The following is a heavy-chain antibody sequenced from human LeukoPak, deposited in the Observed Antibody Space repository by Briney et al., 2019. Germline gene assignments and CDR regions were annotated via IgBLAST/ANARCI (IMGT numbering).Heavy chain of an antibody. CDR1: GYSISSGYY. CDR2: FYHSGST. D-gene: IGHD1-26*01. CDR3: VRGGELRYFDS. J-gene: IGHJ4*02. V-gene: IGHV4-38-2*02. Sequence: SSETLSLTCTVSGYSISSGYYWGWIRQPPGKGLEWIGTFYHSGSTCYKSPLRSRVTISVDTSKNQFSLKLSSVTAADTAFYYCVRGGELRYFDSWGQGALVTVSS.